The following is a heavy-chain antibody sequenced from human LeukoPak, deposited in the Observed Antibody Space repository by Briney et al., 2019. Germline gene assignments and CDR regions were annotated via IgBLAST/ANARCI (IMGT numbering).Heavy chain of an antibody. CDR1: GFTFSSYA. D-gene: IGHD2-21*01. J-gene: IGHJ4*02. V-gene: IGHV3-23*01. CDR2: ISGSDGST. Sequence: GGSLRLSCAASGFTFSSYAMSWVRQAPGKGLEWVSGISGSDGSTNYADSVKGRFTISRDNSKNTLYLQMNSLRAEDAAVYFCAKAPVTSCRGAYCYPFDSWGQGTLVTVSS. CDR3: AKAPVTSCRGAYCYPFDS.